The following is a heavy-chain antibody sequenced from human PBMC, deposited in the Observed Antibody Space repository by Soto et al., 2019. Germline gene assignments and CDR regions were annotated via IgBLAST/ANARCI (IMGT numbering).Heavy chain of an antibody. J-gene: IGHJ4*02. D-gene: IGHD5-18*01. CDR3: AREGGYSYGYVWYFDY. V-gene: IGHV4-61*01. CDR1: GGSVSSGSYY. CDR2: IYYSGST. Sequence: SETLSLTCTVSGGSVSSGSYYWSWIRQPPGKGLEWIGYIYYSGSTNYNPSLKSRVTISVDTSKNQFSLKLSSVTAADTAVYYCAREGGYSYGYVWYFDYWGQGTMVTVYS.